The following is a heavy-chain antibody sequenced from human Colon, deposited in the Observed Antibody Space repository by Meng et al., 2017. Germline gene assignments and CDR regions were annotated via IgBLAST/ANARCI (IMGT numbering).Heavy chain of an antibody. Sequence: VDLSGDLSLSSSVSRGSSSSGIWRSWVRQPPGKGLEWIGEITQSGTTYYNPSLKSRVTITGDWSKNQFSLNLNSVTAADTALYYCVRQGMTSYSWGYWGQGTLVTVPS. CDR1: RGSSSSGIW. J-gene: IGHJ4*02. D-gene: IGHD3-9*01. V-gene: IGHV4-4*02. CDR2: ITQSGTT. CDR3: VRQGMTSYSWGY.